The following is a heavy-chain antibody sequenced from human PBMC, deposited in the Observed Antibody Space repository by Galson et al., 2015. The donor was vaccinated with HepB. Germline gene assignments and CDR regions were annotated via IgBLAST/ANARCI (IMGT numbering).Heavy chain of an antibody. V-gene: IGHV4-59*08. Sequence: ETLSLTCTVSGGSISSYYWNWVRQPPGKGLEWIGYIYYSGTAHYNPSLKSRLTMSLDTSKNQFSLRLSSVTAADTAVYYCARHSEGMDVWGQGTTVTVSS. CDR3: ARHSEGMDV. CDR2: IYYSGTA. J-gene: IGHJ6*02. CDR1: GGSISSYY.